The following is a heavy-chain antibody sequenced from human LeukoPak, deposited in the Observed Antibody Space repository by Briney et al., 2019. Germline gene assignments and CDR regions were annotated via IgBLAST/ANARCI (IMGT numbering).Heavy chain of an antibody. V-gene: IGHV3-64*01. Sequence: GGSLRLSCAASGFTFSSYAMHWVRQAPGKGLEYVSAISSNGGSTYYANSVKGRFTISRDNSKNTLYLQMGSLRAEDMAVYYCARSRMDPGSVAAHDAFDIWGQGTMVTVSS. CDR2: ISSNGGST. J-gene: IGHJ3*02. CDR1: GFTFSSYA. CDR3: ARSRMDPGSVAAHDAFDI. D-gene: IGHD6-19*01.